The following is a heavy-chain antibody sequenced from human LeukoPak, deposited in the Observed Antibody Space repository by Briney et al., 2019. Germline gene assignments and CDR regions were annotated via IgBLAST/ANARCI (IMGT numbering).Heavy chain of an antibody. D-gene: IGHD5-24*01. V-gene: IGHV4-31*03. CDR1: GGSISSGGYY. Sequence: SETLSLTCTVSGGSISSGGYYWRWTRQHPGKGLEWIGYIYYSGSTYYNPSLKSRVTISVDTSKNQFSLKLSSVTAADTAVYYCARETDGYKGPYYFDYWGQGTLVTVSS. CDR3: ARETDGYKGPYYFDY. J-gene: IGHJ4*02. CDR2: IYYSGST.